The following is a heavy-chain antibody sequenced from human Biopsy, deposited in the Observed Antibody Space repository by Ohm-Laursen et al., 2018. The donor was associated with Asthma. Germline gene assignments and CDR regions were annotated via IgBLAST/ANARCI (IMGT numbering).Heavy chain of an antibody. CDR2: INSFFGNT. CDR3: ARKAGSCMSRTCYSLDF. CDR1: GGTFNTYV. Sequence: SVKVSCKSLGGTFNTYVIGWVRQAPGQGLEWMGGINSFFGNTNYPQKFQDRVTITADDSTSTVYMELNSLRSEDTAVYYCARKAGSCMSRTCYSLDFWGQGTLVTVSS. D-gene: IGHD2-15*01. J-gene: IGHJ4*02. V-gene: IGHV1-69*13.